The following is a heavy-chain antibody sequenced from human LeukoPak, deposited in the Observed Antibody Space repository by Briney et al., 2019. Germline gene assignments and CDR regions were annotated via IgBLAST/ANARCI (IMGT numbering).Heavy chain of an antibody. CDR2: IYYSGST. J-gene: IGHJ4*02. CDR1: GGSISRYY. D-gene: IGHD3-10*01. CDR3: AGTMVRGVIPFDY. V-gene: IGHV4-59*08. Sequence: SETLSLTCTVSGGSISRYYWSWIRQPPGKGLEWIGYIYYSGSTNYNPSLKSRVTISVDTSKNQFSLKLSSVTAADTAVYYCAGTMVRGVIPFDYWGQGTLVTVSS.